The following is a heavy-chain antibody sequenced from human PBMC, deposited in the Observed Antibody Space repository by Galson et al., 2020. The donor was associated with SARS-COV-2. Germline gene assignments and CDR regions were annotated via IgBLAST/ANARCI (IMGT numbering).Heavy chain of an antibody. J-gene: IGHJ6*02. V-gene: IGHV3-15*01. CDR2: IKSKTDGGTT. Sequence: GGSLRLSCAASGFTFSNAWMSWVRQAPGKGLEWVGRIKSKTDGGTTDYAAPVKGRFTISRDDSKNTLYLQMNSLKTEDTAVYYCTTPHYYDSSGYYYDPSGMDVWGQGTTVTVSS. D-gene: IGHD3-22*01. CDR1: GFTFSNAW. CDR3: TTPHYYDSSGYYYDPSGMDV.